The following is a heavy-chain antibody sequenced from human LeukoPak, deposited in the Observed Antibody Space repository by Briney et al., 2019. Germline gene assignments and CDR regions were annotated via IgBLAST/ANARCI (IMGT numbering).Heavy chain of an antibody. V-gene: IGHV3-74*01. J-gene: IGHJ4*02. CDR3: ARDRGSTAVVRGVNHC. CDR1: GFTFSSYW. CDR2: INSDGSST. D-gene: IGHD3-10*01. Sequence: GGSLRLSCAASGFTFSSYWMHWVRQAPGKGLVWVSRINSDGSSTTYADSVKGRFTISRDNAENSLYLQMSSLRAEDTAVYYCARDRGSTAVVRGVNHCWGQGTLVTVSS.